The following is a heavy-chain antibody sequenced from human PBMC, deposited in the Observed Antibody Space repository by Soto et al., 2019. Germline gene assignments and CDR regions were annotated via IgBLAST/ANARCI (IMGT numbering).Heavy chain of an antibody. CDR1: GYTITAHL. Sequence: SVKVSCKASGYTITAHLLHWVRQAPGQGLEWMGGIIPIFGTANYAQKFQGRITITADESTSTAYMELSSLRSDDTAVYYCARQFDSDTSGYYYAYWGQGTLVTVSS. CDR2: IIPIFGTA. V-gene: IGHV1-69*13. D-gene: IGHD3-22*01. CDR3: ARQFDSDTSGYYYAY. J-gene: IGHJ4*02.